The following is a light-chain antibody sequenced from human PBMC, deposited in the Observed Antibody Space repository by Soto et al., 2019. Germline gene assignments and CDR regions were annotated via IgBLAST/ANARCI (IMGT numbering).Light chain of an antibody. CDR1: SSDVGGYNY. Sequence: QSALTQPPSASGSPGQSVTISCTGTSSDVGGYNYVSWYQQHPGKAPKLMIYEVSKRPSGVPDRFSGSKSGNTASLTVSGLQAEDEADYYCSSFVAGNNYWVFGGGTQLTVL. CDR3: SSFVAGNNYWV. V-gene: IGLV2-8*01. CDR2: EVS. J-gene: IGLJ3*02.